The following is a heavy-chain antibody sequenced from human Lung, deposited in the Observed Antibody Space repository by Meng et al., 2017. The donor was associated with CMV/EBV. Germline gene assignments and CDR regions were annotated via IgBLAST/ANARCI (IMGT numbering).Heavy chain of an antibody. J-gene: IGHJ5*02. V-gene: IGHV7-4-1*02. CDR2: ISTNTGTP. CDR1: GYTFSNYT. CDR3: ARGGNFDP. D-gene: IGHD2/OR15-2a*01. Sequence: QGQLGQSGSELKKPGAAVMVSCKASGYTFSNYTINWVRQAHGRGLEWMGWISTNTGTPTYTQGFTGRFVFSLDTSVSTAYLQISSLKAEDTAVYYCARGGNFDPWGQGTLVTVSS.